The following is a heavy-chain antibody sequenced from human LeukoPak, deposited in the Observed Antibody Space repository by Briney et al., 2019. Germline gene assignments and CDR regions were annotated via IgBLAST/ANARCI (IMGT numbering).Heavy chain of an antibody. CDR2: KSYDGSNK. V-gene: IGHV3-30-3*01. Sequence: QSGGSLRLSCAASGFTFSSYAMHWVRQAPGKGLEWVAVKSYDGSNKYYADSVKGRFTISRDNSKNTLYLQMNSLRAEDTAVYYCASEFSSSWPGSNDYWGQGTLVTVSS. CDR1: GFTFSSYA. D-gene: IGHD6-13*01. CDR3: ASEFSSSWPGSNDY. J-gene: IGHJ4*02.